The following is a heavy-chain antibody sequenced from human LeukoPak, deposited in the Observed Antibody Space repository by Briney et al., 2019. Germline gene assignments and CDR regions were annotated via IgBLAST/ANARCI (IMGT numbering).Heavy chain of an antibody. CDR2: ISSSSSTI. V-gene: IGHV3-48*04. Sequence: PGGSLRLSCAASGFTFSSYSMNWVRQAPGKGLEWVSYISSSSSTIYYADSVKGRFTISRDNAKNSLYLQMNSLRAEDTAVYYCARESASTGFDYWGQGTLVTVSS. D-gene: IGHD1-14*01. CDR3: ARESASTGFDY. J-gene: IGHJ4*02. CDR1: GFTFSSYS.